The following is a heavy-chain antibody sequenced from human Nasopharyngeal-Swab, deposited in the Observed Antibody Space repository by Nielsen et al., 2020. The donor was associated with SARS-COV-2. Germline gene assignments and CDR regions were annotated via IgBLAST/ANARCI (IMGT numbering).Heavy chain of an antibody. D-gene: IGHD3-22*01. CDR2: IVVGSGNT. J-gene: IGHJ3*02. V-gene: IGHV1-58*01. CDR3: ATDSSGYHDAFDI. Sequence: WVRQAPGQRLEWLGWIVVGSGNTNYAQKFQERVTITRDMSTSTAYMEPSSLRSEDTAVYYCATDSSGYHDAFDIWGQGTMVTVSS.